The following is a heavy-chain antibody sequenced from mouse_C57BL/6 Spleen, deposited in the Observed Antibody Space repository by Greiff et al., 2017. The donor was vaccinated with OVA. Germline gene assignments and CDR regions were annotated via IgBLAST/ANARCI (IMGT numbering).Heavy chain of an antibody. CDR3: AREDWETAY. CDR2: ISYDGSN. V-gene: IGHV3-6*01. CDR1: GYSITSGYY. Sequence: DVQLQESGPGLVKPSQSLSLTCSVTGYSITSGYYWNWIRQFPGNKLEWMGYISYDGSNNYNPSLKNRISITRDTSKNQFFLKLNSVTTEDTATYYCAREDWETAYWGQGTLVTVSA. D-gene: IGHD4-1*01. J-gene: IGHJ3*01.